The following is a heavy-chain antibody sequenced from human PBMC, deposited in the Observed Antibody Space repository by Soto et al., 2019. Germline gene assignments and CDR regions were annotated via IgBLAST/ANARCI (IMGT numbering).Heavy chain of an antibody. V-gene: IGHV1-8*01. CDR3: ASTSSWYTDNWFDP. D-gene: IGHD6-13*01. Sequence: QVQLVQSGAEVKKPGASVKVSCKASGYTFTSYDINWVRQATGQGLEWMGWMNPNSGNTGYAQKFQGRVTMTRNTSISKAYMELSSLRSEDTAVYYWASTSSWYTDNWFDPWGQGTLVTVSS. CDR2: MNPNSGNT. CDR1: GYTFTSYD. J-gene: IGHJ5*02.